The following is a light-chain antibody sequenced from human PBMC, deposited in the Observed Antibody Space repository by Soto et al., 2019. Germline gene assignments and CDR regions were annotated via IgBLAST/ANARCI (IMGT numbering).Light chain of an antibody. Sequence: QSVLTQPPSASGTPGQRVTISCSGSSSNIGSNTVNWYQQLPGTAPKLVIYSNNQRPSGVPDRFSGSKSGTSASLAISGLQSEDEADYDCVAWDDSLNGYQVFGGGTKVTVL. CDR1: SSNIGSNT. J-gene: IGLJ2*01. CDR3: VAWDDSLNGYQV. CDR2: SNN. V-gene: IGLV1-44*01.